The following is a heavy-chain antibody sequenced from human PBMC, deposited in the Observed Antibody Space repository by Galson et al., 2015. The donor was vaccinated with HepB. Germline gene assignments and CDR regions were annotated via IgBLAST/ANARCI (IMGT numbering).Heavy chain of an antibody. J-gene: IGHJ4*02. CDR3: ARALPASPWNDDLFGDFDY. D-gene: IGHD1-1*01. V-gene: IGHV3-30*04. CDR1: GFTFSSYA. Sequence: SLRLSCAASGFTFSSYAMHWVRQAPGKGLEWVAVISYDGSNKYYADSVKGRFTISRDNSKNTLYLQMNSLRAEDTAVYYCARALPASPWNDDLFGDFDYWGQGTLVTVSS. CDR2: ISYDGSNK.